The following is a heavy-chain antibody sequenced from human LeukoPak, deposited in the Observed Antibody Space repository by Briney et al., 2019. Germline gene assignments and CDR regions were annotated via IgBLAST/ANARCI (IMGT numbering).Heavy chain of an antibody. V-gene: IGHV1-2*02. Sequence: ASVKVSCKASGYTFTGYYMHWVRQAPGQGLEWMGWINPNSGGTNYAQKFQGRVTMTRDTSISTAYMELSRLRSDATAVYYCARAAVRGVARYYYYYMDVWGKGTTVTISS. D-gene: IGHD3-10*01. CDR3: ARAAVRGVARYYYYYMDV. CDR2: INPNSGGT. J-gene: IGHJ6*03. CDR1: GYTFTGYY.